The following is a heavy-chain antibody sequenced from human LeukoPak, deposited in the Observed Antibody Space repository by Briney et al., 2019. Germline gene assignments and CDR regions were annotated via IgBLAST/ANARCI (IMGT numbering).Heavy chain of an antibody. D-gene: IGHD2-2*01. Sequence: PGGSLRLSCAASGFTFSSYSMSWVRQAPGKGLEWVSGISGGGGSTYYADSVKGRFTISRDTSKNTLYLQMNSLRAEDTAVYYCAKSGCSSTSCSLRYMDVWGKGTTVTVSS. CDR2: ISGGGGST. CDR3: AKSGCSSTSCSLRYMDV. CDR1: GFTFSSYS. V-gene: IGHV3-23*01. J-gene: IGHJ6*03.